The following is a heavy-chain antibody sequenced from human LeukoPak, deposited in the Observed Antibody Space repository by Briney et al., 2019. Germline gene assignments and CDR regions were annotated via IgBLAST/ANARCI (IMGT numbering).Heavy chain of an antibody. Sequence: SETLSLTCAVYDGSFSRYYWSWIRQPPGKGLEWIGEINHSGSTNYNPSLKSRVTISVDTSKNQFSLKLSSVTAADTAVYYCARAKGLHDYVWGSYLFYRDYSGQGTLVTVSS. D-gene: IGHD3-16*02. CDR2: INHSGST. CDR3: ARAKGLHDYVWGSYLFYRDY. J-gene: IGHJ4*02. CDR1: DGSFSRYY. V-gene: IGHV4-34*01.